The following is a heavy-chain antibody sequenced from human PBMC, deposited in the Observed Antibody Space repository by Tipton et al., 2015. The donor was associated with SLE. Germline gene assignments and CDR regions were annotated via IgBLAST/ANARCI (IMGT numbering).Heavy chain of an antibody. V-gene: IGHV4-34*01. CDR1: GASFNGYY. CDR2: INHGGIT. J-gene: IGHJ4*02. CDR3: ARDLYGGATRLDY. D-gene: IGHD1-26*01. Sequence: GLVKPSETLSLTCAVSGASFNGYYWSWIRQPPGKGLEWIGEINHGGITNYTPSLKSRVTISVDTSKNQFSLSLRSVTAADTAVYYCARDLYGGATRLDYWGQGTLVTVSS.